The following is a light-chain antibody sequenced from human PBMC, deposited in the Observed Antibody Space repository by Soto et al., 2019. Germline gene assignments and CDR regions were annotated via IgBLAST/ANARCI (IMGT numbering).Light chain of an antibody. CDR3: QQYDNLPPFT. CDR1: QDISNY. CDR2: DAS. J-gene: IGKJ3*01. V-gene: IGKV1-33*01. Sequence: IQMTQSPSSLSASVGDRVTITCQASQDISNYLNWYQQKPGKAPKHLIYDASNLETGVPSRFSGSGSGTDFTFTISSLQPEDIATYYCQQYDNLPPFTFGPGTKVDIK.